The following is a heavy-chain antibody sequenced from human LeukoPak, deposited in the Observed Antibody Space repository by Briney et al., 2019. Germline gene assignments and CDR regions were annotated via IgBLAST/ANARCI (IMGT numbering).Heavy chain of an antibody. CDR3: ARLERESYSLDY. CDR1: GFTFSSYG. Sequence: GRSLRLSCAASGFTFSSYGMHWVRQAPGKGLEWVSSISSSSSYIYYADSVKGRFTISRDNAKNSLYLQMNSLRAEDTAVYYCARLERESYSLDYWGQGTLVTVSS. J-gene: IGHJ4*02. D-gene: IGHD1-26*01. V-gene: IGHV3-21*01. CDR2: ISSSSSYI.